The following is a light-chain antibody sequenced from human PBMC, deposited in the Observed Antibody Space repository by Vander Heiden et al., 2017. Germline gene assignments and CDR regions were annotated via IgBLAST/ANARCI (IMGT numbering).Light chain of an antibody. Sequence: YELTQRPSVSVSPGQAAWLPCSGDALPNHYAYWYQQRSGQAPVLVIYEDIKRPTGIHDRFSASKSGTTATLTIKGAQVEDEADYYCYSKDSSGNHRVFGGGTKLTVL. V-gene: IGLV3-10*01. CDR3: YSKDSSGNHRV. J-gene: IGLJ3*02. CDR1: ALPNHY. CDR2: EDI.